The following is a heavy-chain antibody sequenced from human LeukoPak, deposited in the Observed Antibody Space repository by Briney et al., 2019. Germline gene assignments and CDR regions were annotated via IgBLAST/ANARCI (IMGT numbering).Heavy chain of an antibody. Sequence: SETLSLTCAVSGGSISSSNWWSWVRQPPGKGLEWIGEIYHSGSTNYNPSLKSRVTISVDKSKNQFSLKLSSVTAADTAVYYCARSYGDYGLGYYYFDYWGQGTLVTVPS. J-gene: IGHJ4*02. V-gene: IGHV4-4*02. D-gene: IGHD4-17*01. CDR2: IYHSGST. CDR3: ARSYGDYGLGYYYFDY. CDR1: GGSISSSNW.